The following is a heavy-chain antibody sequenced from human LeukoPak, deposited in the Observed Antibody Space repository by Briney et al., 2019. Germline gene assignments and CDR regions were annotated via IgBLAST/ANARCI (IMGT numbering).Heavy chain of an antibody. CDR2: FDPEDGET. CDR1: GQTLTELS. D-gene: IGHD3-3*01. CDR3: ARLNYEFWSGVWEGYYMDV. V-gene: IGHV1-24*01. J-gene: IGHJ6*03. Sequence: ASVKVSCKVSGQTLTELSIHWVRQAPGKGLEWMGGFDPEDGETIYAQKFQGRVTMTEDTSTDTAYMELSSLRSEDTAVYYCARLNYEFWSGVWEGYYMDVWGKGTTVTVSS.